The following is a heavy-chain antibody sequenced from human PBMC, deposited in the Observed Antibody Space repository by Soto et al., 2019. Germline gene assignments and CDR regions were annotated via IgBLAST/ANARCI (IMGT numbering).Heavy chain of an antibody. CDR3: ATQGSRYSSSWYSYFDY. CDR1: GYTLTELS. J-gene: IGHJ4*02. CDR2: FDPEDGET. D-gene: IGHD6-13*01. Sequence: GASVKVSCKVSGYTLTELSMHWVRQAPGKGLEWMGGFDPEDGETIYAQKFQGRVTMTEDTSTDTAYMELSSLRSEDTAVYYCATQGSRYSSSWYSYFDYWGQGTLVTVSS. V-gene: IGHV1-24*01.